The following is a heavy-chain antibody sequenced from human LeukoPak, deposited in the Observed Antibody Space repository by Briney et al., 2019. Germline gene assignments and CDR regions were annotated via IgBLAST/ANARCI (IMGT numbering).Heavy chain of an antibody. J-gene: IGHJ4*02. Sequence: GGSLRLSCAASGSTFSSYAMSWVRQAPGKGLEWVSAIVGSGGSTYYADSVKGRFTISRDNSKNTLYLQMNSLRVEDTAVYYCAKREYTTDGYWGQGTLVTVSS. CDR3: AKREYTTDGY. CDR1: GSTFSSYA. V-gene: IGHV3-23*01. CDR2: IVGSGGST. D-gene: IGHD6-6*01.